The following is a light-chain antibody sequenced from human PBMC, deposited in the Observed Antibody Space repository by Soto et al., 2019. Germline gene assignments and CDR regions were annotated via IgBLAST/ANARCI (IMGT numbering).Light chain of an antibody. Sequence: EIVMTPSPATLSVSPGERATLSCRASQSVSSNLAWYQQKPGQAPRLLIYGASTRATGIPARFGGSGSGTEFTLTISSLQSEDFAVYYCQQYNNWPRTFGQGTKVDIK. CDR3: QQYNNWPRT. CDR1: QSVSSN. CDR2: GAS. V-gene: IGKV3-15*01. J-gene: IGKJ1*01.